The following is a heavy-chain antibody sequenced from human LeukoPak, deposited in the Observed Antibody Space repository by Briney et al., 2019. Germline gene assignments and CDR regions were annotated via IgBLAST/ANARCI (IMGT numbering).Heavy chain of an antibody. CDR3: AKGESFAFAM. CDR2: ISGSGGRT. CDR1: GFTFRSYA. J-gene: IGHJ3*02. V-gene: IGHV3-23*01. Sequence: PGGSLRLSCAASGFTFRSYAMSWVRQAPGKGLEWVSAISGSGGRTYYADSVRGRFTISRDNSKNTVYVQMNSLRAEDTATYYCAKGESFAFAMWGQGTMVTVSS.